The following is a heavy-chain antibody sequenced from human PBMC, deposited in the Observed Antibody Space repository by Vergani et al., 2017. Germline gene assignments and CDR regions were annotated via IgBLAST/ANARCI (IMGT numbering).Heavy chain of an antibody. J-gene: IGHJ4*02. CDR2: IIPIFGTT. Sequence: QGQLAQSGAEVKKPGSSVKVSCKASGGTFSSNSISWVRQAPGQGLEWMGRIIPIFGTTSYAQKFQGRVTILADESTSTDYMELRSLRSEDTAVYYCARSSGYYSYYCDFWGQGTLVTVSS. CDR1: GGTFSSNS. CDR3: ARSSGYYSYYCDF. D-gene: IGHD3-22*01. V-gene: IGHV1-69*13.